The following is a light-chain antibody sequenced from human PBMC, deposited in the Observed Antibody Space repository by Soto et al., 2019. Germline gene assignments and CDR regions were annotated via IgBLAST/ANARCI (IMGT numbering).Light chain of an antibody. Sequence: DIQMTQSPSSLSASVGDRVTITCRASQSVSSYLNWYQKKPGKAPKLLIYAASSLQSGVLSRFSGSGSGTDFTLTISSLQTEDFANYYCQQANSFLSITFGQGTRLEIK. CDR2: AAS. V-gene: IGKV1-39*01. CDR1: QSVSSY. J-gene: IGKJ5*01. CDR3: QQANSFLSIT.